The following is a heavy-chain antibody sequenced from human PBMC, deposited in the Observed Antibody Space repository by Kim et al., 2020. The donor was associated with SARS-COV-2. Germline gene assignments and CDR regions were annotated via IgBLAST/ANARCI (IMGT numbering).Heavy chain of an antibody. D-gene: IGHD6-13*01. J-gene: IGHJ6*01. Sequence: GGSLRLSCAASGFTFSGSTVHWVRQASGKGLEWVGLIRDRPNSYATAYAASVGGRFTVSRDDSKNTAYLQMNSLKTEDTAMYYCAKVAAPGNRYYGMDVWGQGTAVTVSS. V-gene: IGHV3-73*01. CDR3: AKVAAPGNRYYGMDV. CDR2: IRDRPNSYAT. CDR1: GFTFSGST.